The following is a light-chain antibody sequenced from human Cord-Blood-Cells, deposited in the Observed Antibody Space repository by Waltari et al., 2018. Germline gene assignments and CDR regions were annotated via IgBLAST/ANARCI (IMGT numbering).Light chain of an antibody. CDR2: LGS. CDR3: MQALQTPRT. Sequence: DIVMTQSPLSLPVTPGEPASISCSSSQSLLHSNGYNYLDWYLQKPGQSPQLLIYLGSNRASGVPDRFSSSGSGTDFTLKISRVEAEDVGVYYCMQALQTPRTFGQGTKVEIK. J-gene: IGKJ1*01. V-gene: IGKV2-28*01. CDR1: QSLLHSNGYNY.